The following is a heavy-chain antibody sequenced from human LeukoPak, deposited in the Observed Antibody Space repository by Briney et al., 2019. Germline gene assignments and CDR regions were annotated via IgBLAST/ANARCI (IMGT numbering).Heavy chain of an antibody. CDR1: GFTSSSHW. CDR2: IKPDGSEE. D-gene: IGHD5/OR15-5a*01. CDR3: ARRGWGASTLYFDY. J-gene: IGHJ4*02. V-gene: IGHV3-7*01. Sequence: GGSLRLSCAASGFTSSSHWMGWVRQPPGKGLEWVANIKPDGSEENYMDSVKGRFTISRDNAKNSLYLQMSSLRAEDTAVYYCARRGWGASTLYFDYWGQGTLVTVSS.